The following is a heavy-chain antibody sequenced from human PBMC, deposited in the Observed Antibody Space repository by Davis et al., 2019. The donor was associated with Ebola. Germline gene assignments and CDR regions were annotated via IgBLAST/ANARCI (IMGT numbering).Heavy chain of an antibody. Sequence: GGSLRLSCKASGYRFTSYWISWVRQMPGKGLEWMGRIDPSDSHTIYSPSFQGHVTISDDKSIGTAYLQWSSLKASDTAMYYCARLDYYDTSGYYKPFFYWGQGTLVTVSS. CDR3: ARLDYYDTSGYYKPFFY. CDR2: IDPSDSHT. D-gene: IGHD3-22*01. CDR1: GYRFTSYW. V-gene: IGHV5-10-1*01. J-gene: IGHJ4*02.